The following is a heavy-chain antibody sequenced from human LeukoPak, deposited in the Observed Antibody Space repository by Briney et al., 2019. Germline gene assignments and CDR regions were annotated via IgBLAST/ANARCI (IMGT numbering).Heavy chain of an antibody. Sequence: GGSLRLSCAASGFTFSSYSMNWVRQAPGKGLEWVSSISSSSSYIYYADSVKGRFTISRDNAKNSLYLQMNSLRAEDTAVYYCAKGLRYFDWLLDAFDIWGQGTMVTVSS. CDR2: ISSSSSYI. CDR3: AKGLRYFDWLLDAFDI. D-gene: IGHD3-9*01. V-gene: IGHV3-21*01. CDR1: GFTFSSYS. J-gene: IGHJ3*02.